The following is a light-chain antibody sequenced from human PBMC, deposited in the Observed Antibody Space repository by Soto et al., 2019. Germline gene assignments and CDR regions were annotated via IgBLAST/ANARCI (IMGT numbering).Light chain of an antibody. J-gene: IGKJ4*01. CDR2: DAS. CDR3: HQYDYWPLT. Sequence: EFVLTQSPGTLSFSPGERSTRSCRASQTVRNNYLAWYQQKPGQAPRLLIYDASSRATGIPARFSGSGSGTDFTLTISSLQSEDFAVYYCHQYDYWPLTFGGGTKVDIK. CDR1: QTVRNNY. V-gene: IGKV3-20*01.